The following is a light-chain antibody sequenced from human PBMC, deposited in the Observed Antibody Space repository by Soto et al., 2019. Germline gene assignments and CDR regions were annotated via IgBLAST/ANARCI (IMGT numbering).Light chain of an antibody. V-gene: IGLV2-14*01. Sequence: QSALTQPASVSGSPGQSITISCTGTRSDVGAYNYVSWYQQHPGKAPKLMIYEVSNRPSGVSHRFSGSKSGNTASLTISGLQAEDEADYYCSSYTTSSTPLVFGGGTKLTVL. CDR3: SSYTTSSTPLV. CDR2: EVS. J-gene: IGLJ2*01. CDR1: RSDVGAYNY.